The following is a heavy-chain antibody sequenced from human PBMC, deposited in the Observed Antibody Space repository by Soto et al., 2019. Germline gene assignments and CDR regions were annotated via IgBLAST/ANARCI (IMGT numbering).Heavy chain of an antibody. V-gene: IGHV4-34*02. J-gene: IGHJ4*02. Sequence: QVQLKQWGAGLLKPSETLSLTCAVYGGSFSGFYWSWIRQPPGKGLEWIGEINHSVITNYSPSLTGRLSMSVDSSKNQFSLRLTSVTAADTAVYYCARGSELWSLGDWGQGTLVTVSS. CDR2: INHSVIT. CDR1: GGSFSGFY. D-gene: IGHD2-21*01. CDR3: ARGSELWSLGD.